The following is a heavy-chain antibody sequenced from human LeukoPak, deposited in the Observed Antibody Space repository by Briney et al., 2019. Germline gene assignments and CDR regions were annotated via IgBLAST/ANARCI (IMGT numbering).Heavy chain of an antibody. Sequence: GTSMRLSCAASGFTFSSYGMDWVRQDQDKGLKRVAVIWYDGSNKYYADSVKGRFTISRDNCKNTLYLQMNSLRAEDTAVYYCAKSDDYGDYGTSDYWGQGTLVTVSS. D-gene: IGHD4-17*01. CDR2: IWYDGSNK. J-gene: IGHJ4*02. CDR1: GFTFSSYG. CDR3: AKSDDYGDYGTSDY. V-gene: IGHV3-33*06.